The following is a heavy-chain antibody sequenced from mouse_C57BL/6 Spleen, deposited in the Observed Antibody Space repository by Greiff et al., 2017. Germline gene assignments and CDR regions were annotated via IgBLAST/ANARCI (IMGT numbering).Heavy chain of an antibody. J-gene: IGHJ3*01. CDR3: AIRAY. CDR1: GYTFTSYW. CDR2: INPSNGGT. Sequence: QVQLQQPGTELVKPGASVKLSCKASGYTFTSYWMHWVKQRPGQGLEWMGNINPSNGGTNYNEKFKSKATLTVDKSSSTAYMQLSSLTTEDSAVYYCAIRAYWGQGTLVTVSA. V-gene: IGHV1-53*01.